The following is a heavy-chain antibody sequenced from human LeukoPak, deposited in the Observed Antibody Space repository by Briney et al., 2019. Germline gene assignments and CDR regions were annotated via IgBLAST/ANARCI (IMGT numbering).Heavy chain of an antibody. J-gene: IGHJ6*02. CDR2: IYYSGST. D-gene: IGHD6-13*01. V-gene: IGHV4-59*01. CDR1: GGSISSYH. Sequence: SETLSLTCTVSGGSISSYHWSWIRQPPGQGLEWIGYIYYSGSTNYNPSLKSRVTISVDTPKSQFSLKLSSVTAADTAVYYCARKLGIAPAGPEEGYYYYGMDVWGQGTTVTVSS. CDR3: ARKLGIAPAGPEEGYYYYGMDV.